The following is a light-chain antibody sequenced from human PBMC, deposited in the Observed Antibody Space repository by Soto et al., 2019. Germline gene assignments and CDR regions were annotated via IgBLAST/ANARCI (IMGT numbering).Light chain of an antibody. CDR3: QQLYTLPFT. CDR2: EAS. J-gene: IGKJ5*01. CDR1: HDISTF. Sequence: DIQLTQSPSLLSASIGDRVTITCRASHDISTFLAWYQQKPGKAPKLLIYEASTLQSGVPSRFSGSGSGTECTLTISGLLPEDFAAYHCQQLYTLPFTFGQGTRLEIK. V-gene: IGKV1-9*01.